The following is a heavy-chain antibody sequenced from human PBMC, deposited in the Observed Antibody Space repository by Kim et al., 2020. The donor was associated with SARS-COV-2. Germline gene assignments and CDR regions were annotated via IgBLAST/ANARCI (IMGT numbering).Heavy chain of an antibody. J-gene: IGHJ4*02. CDR3: TTGAIGGYD. Sequence: GTTDYAAPVKGRFTISRDDSKITLYLQMNSLKTEDTAVYYCTTGAIGGYDWGQGTLVTVSS. D-gene: IGHD5-12*01. CDR2: GTT. V-gene: IGHV3-15*01.